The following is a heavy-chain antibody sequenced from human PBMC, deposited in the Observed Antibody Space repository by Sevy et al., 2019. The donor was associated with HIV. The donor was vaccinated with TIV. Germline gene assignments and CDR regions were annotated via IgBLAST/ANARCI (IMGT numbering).Heavy chain of an antibody. CDR1: GFTFSKYS. D-gene: IGHD2-8*01. CDR3: AREGCTKPHDY. CDR2: LSFGCGEI. V-gene: IGHV3-23*01. J-gene: IGHJ4*02. Sequence: GGSLRLSCAASGFTFSKYSMSWVRQPPGKGLEWVSTLSFGCGEINYADSVKGRSTISRDNSKSSVYQQMNNLRPEDTAVYYCAREGCTKPHDYWGQGTLVTVSS.